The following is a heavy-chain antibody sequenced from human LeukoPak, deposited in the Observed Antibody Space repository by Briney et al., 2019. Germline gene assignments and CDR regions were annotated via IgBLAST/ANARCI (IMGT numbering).Heavy chain of an antibody. V-gene: IGHV4-31*03. CDR1: GGSISSGGYY. Sequence: PSETLSLTCTVSGGSISSGGYYWSWIRQHPGKGLEWIGYIYYSGSTYYNPSLKSRVTISVDTSKNQFSLKLSSVTAADTAVYYCARGRGPDPLLYYYDSSGYSDPFDYWGQGTLVTVSS. CDR2: IYYSGST. J-gene: IGHJ4*02. CDR3: ARGRGPDPLLYYYDSSGYSDPFDY. D-gene: IGHD3-22*01.